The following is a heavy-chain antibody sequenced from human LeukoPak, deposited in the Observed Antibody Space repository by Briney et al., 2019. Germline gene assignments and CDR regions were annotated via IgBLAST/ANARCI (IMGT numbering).Heavy chain of an antibody. CDR1: GFTFSSYA. D-gene: IGHD4-17*01. V-gene: IGHV3-23*01. CDR3: AKHKENYGDSCLDDY. J-gene: IGHJ4*02. CDR2: ISGRGGSI. Sequence: PGGSLRLSGAASGFTFSSYAMSWARRAPGKGLEWVSGISGRGGSIQYANSVKGRFTISRDNSKSTLYVQMNSLRAEDTAVYYCAKHKENYGDSCLDDYWGQGTLVTVSS.